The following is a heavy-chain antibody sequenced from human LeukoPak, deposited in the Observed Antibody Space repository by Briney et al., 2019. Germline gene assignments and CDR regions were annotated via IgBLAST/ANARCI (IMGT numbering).Heavy chain of an antibody. V-gene: IGHV3-48*04. J-gene: IGHJ6*03. CDR1: GFTFRSYG. Sequence: GGSLRLSCAASGFTFRSYGMSWVRQAPGKGLEWVSYISSSGSTIYYADSVKGRFTISRDNAKNTLYLQMNSLRAEDTAVYYCARAKFVFGELEYYYYYMDVWGKGTTVTISS. D-gene: IGHD3-10*02. CDR2: ISSSGSTI. CDR3: ARAKFVFGELEYYYYYMDV.